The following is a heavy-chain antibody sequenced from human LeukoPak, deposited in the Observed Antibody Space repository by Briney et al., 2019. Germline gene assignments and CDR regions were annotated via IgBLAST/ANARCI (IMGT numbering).Heavy chain of an antibody. CDR3: ARDEGFTSGFTRADY. CDR1: GGSISSGGYY. D-gene: IGHD5-18*01. V-gene: IGHV4-30-2*01. CDR2: IYHSGST. Sequence: SETLSLTCTVSGGSISSGGYYWSWIRQPPGKGLEWIGYIYHSGSTYYNPSLKSRVTISVDRSKNQFSLKLSSVTAADTAVYFCARDEGFTSGFTRADYWGQGTLVTVSS. J-gene: IGHJ4*02.